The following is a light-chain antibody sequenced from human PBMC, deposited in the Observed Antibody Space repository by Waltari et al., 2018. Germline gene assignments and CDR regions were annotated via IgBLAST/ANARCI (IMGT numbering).Light chain of an antibody. V-gene: IGLV1-47*01. CDR1: PSNLVTHY. J-gene: IGLJ2*01. CDR2: LTH. Sequence: QSVLTQPPSASGTPGQGVTIPCSGRPSNLVTHYLYRYQQLPRTAPKLLIYLTHQRPSGVPDRFSASKSGTSASLAISGRRFEDEGDYYCATRDEGPTVVFGGGTKVTVL. CDR3: ATRDEGPTVV.